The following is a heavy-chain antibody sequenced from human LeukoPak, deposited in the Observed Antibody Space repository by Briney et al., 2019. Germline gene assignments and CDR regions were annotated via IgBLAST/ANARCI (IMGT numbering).Heavy chain of an antibody. CDR2: IYNTGSR. CDR1: DNSINNGAYY. J-gene: IGHJ5*02. D-gene: IGHD3-10*01. CDR3: ARSRPGTHPFDP. V-gene: IGHV4-31*03. Sequence: SETLSLTCTVSDNSINNGAYYWSWIRQHPGKGLEWIGYIYNTGSRYYNPSLKSRLTISVDTSQNQFSLKLSSVTAADTAVYYCARSRPGTHPFDPWGQGILVTVSS.